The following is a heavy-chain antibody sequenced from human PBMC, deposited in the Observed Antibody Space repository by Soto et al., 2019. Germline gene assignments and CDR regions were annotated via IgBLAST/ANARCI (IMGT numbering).Heavy chain of an antibody. CDR1: GYSFTSYW. CDR2: IYPGDSDT. CDR3: ARDSSGYYSPGNGMDV. Sequence: GESLKISCKGSGYSFTSYWIGWVRQMPGKGLEWMGIIYPGDSDTSYSPSFQGQVTISADKSISTAYLQWSSLKASDTAMYYCARDSSGYYSPGNGMDVWGQGTTVTVSS. D-gene: IGHD3-22*01. J-gene: IGHJ6*02. V-gene: IGHV5-51*01.